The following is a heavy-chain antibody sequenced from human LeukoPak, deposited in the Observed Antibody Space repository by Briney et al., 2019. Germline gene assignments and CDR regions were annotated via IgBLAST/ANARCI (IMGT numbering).Heavy chain of an antibody. CDR1: GGSISTSSYY. J-gene: IGHJ4*02. CDR3: ARYRGASGYHFDY. CDR2: IYYSGST. D-gene: IGHD5-12*01. Sequence: SETLSLTCIVSGGSISTSSYYWGWIRQPPGKGLEWIGNIYYSGSTYYNPSLKSRVTISLDKSKNQFSLRLSSVTAADTAVYYCARYRGASGYHFDYWGQGTLVTVSS. V-gene: IGHV4-39*07.